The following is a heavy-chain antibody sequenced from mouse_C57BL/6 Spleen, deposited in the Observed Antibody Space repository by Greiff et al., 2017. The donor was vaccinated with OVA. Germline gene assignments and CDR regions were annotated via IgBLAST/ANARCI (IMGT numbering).Heavy chain of an antibody. CDR2: ISSGGSYT. CDR1: GFTFSSYG. Sequence: EVKLVESGGGLVKPGGSLKLSCAASGFTFSSYGMSWVRQTPDKRLEWVATISSGGSYTYYPDSVKGRFTISRDNAKNTLYLQMSSLKSEDTAMYYCARQDYYGSSNYYAMDYWGQGTSVTVSS. V-gene: IGHV5-6*03. CDR3: ARQDYYGSSNYYAMDY. D-gene: IGHD1-1*01. J-gene: IGHJ4*01.